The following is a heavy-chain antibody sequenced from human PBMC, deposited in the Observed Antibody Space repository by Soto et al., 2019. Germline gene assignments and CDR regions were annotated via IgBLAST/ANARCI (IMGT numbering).Heavy chain of an antibody. D-gene: IGHD2-8*02. Sequence: GGSLRLSCAASGFTFSSYAMSWVRQAPGKGLEWVSAISGSGGSTYYADSVKGRFTISRDNSKNTLYLQMNSLRAEDTAVYYCAKDREPIENYWPEDYWGQGTLVTVSS. V-gene: IGHV3-23*01. J-gene: IGHJ4*02. CDR2: ISGSGGST. CDR1: GFTFSSYA. CDR3: AKDREPIENYWPEDY.